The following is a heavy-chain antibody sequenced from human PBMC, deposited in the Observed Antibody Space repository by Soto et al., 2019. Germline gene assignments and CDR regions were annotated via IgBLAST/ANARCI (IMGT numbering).Heavy chain of an antibody. CDR2: IKSKTDDGTT. D-gene: IGHD4-17*01. CDR3: TTARGTYGAEYFQH. Sequence: GVSVRLSCVASGFTFTNTWMSWVRQAPWKGLEWVGRIKSKTDDGTTNYAAPVKGRFTISRDDSKNTLYLEVNSLKTEDTAVYYCTTARGTYGAEYFQHWGPGTLVTVSS. J-gene: IGHJ1*01. V-gene: IGHV3-15*01. CDR1: GFTFTNTW.